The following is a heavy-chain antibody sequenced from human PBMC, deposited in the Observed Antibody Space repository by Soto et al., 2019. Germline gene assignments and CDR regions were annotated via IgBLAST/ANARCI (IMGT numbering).Heavy chain of an antibody. CDR1: GYTFTSYG. CDR3: ARGEREEPSDFWSGYYLNFDY. Sequence: GASVKVSCKASGYTFTSYGISWVRQAPGQGLEWMGWVSAYNGNTNYAQKLQGRVTMTTDTSTSTAYMELRSLRSDGTAVYYCARGEREEPSDFWSGYYLNFDYWGQGTLVTVSS. CDR2: VSAYNGNT. J-gene: IGHJ4*02. D-gene: IGHD3-3*01. V-gene: IGHV1-18*01.